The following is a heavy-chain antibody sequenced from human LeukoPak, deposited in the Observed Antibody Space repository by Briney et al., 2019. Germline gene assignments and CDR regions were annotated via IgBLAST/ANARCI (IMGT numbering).Heavy chain of an antibody. J-gene: IGHJ4*02. CDR1: GFTFSSYA. D-gene: IGHD6-19*01. CDR2: ISGSGGST. CDR3: AKISGYSSGWPYFDY. Sequence: GSLRLSCAASGFTFSSYAMSWVRQAPGKGLEWVSAISGSGGSTYYADSVKGRFTISRDNSKNTLYLQMNSLRAEDTAVYYCAKISGYSSGWPYFDYWGQGTLVTVSS. V-gene: IGHV3-23*01.